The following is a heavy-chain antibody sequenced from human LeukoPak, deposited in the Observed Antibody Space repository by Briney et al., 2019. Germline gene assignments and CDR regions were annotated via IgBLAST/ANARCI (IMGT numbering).Heavy chain of an antibody. CDR2: ISGSGGST. CDR3: AKVTYYDILTGYPDYYYYYYMDV. V-gene: IGHV3-23*01. Sequence: GGSLRLSCAASGFTFSSYGMHWVRQAPGKGLEWVSAISGSGGSTYYADSVKGRFTISRDNSKNTLYLQMNSLRAEDTAVYYCAKVTYYDILTGYPDYYYYYYMDVWGKGTTVTISS. CDR1: GFTFSSYG. J-gene: IGHJ6*03. D-gene: IGHD3-9*01.